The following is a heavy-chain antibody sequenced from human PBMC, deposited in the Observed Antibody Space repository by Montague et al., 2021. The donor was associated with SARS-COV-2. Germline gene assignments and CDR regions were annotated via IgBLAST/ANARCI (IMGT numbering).Heavy chain of an antibody. CDR2: ISWKSNSI. D-gene: IGHD3-22*01. Sequence: SLRLSFAVSGFPFGDYGMHWVRQAPGKGLEWVSGISWKSNSIGYADSVKGRFTISRDNAKKSLYLQMNSLRAEDTALYYCAKGLSSFFYDSSGLYPSPIDFWGQGTLVTVSS. J-gene: IGHJ4*02. CDR3: AKGLSSFFYDSSGLYPSPIDF. V-gene: IGHV3-9*01. CDR1: GFPFGDYG.